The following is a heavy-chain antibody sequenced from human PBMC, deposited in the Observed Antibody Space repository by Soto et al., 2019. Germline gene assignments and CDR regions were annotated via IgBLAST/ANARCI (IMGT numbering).Heavy chain of an antibody. V-gene: IGHV3-23*01. D-gene: IGHD2-21*01. CDR1: GFTFSSYA. CDR2: ISGSGGST. J-gene: IGHJ4*02. Sequence: GGSLRLPCAGSGFTFSSYAMSWVRQAPGKGLEWVSAISGSGGSTYYADSVKGRFTISRDNSKNTLYLQMNSLRAEDTAVYYCAKGNGALSLLFDYWGRGTLVTVSA. CDR3: AKGNGALSLLFDY.